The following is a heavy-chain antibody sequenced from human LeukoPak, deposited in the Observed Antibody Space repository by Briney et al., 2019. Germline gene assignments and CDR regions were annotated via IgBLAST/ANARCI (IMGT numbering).Heavy chain of an antibody. J-gene: IGHJ2*01. CDR2: IYSNGNT. CDR3: ARRAYYDSSGYSPTSGYFDL. CDR1: GGSIFSYY. V-gene: IGHV4-4*08. Sequence: SSETLSLTCTVSGGSIFSYYWNWIRQPPGKGLEWIGYIYSNGNTNYSPSLRSRGSISIATSKNQFSLRLTSVTAADTAIYYCARRAYYDSSGYSPTSGYFDLWGRGTLVTVSS. D-gene: IGHD3-22*01.